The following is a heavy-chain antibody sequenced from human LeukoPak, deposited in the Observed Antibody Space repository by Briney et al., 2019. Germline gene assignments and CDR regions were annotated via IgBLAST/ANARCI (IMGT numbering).Heavy chain of an antibody. CDR3: VRDATVGAAYFDL. V-gene: IGHV3-30*02. Sequence: GGSLRLSCAASRFVFASTGMHWVRQDPGKGLEWVAFIRYDGSETYYGDSVKGRFTISRDNSKNTLYLQLHSLRLNDTALYYCVRDATVGAAYFDLWGQGVQVTVSS. D-gene: IGHD2-15*01. CDR2: IRYDGSET. CDR1: RFVFASTG. J-gene: IGHJ5*02.